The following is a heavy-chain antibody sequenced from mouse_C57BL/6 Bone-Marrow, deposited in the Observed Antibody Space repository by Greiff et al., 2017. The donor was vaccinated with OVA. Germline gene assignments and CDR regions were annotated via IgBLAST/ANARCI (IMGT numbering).Heavy chain of an antibody. V-gene: IGHV1-84*01. CDR2: IYPGSGNT. CDR3: AREGGLYDGYFHWYFDV. D-gene: IGHD2-3*01. Sequence: VVESGPELVKPGASVKISCKASGYTFTDYYINWVKQRPGQGLEWIGWIYPGSGNTKYNEKFKGKATLTVDTSSSTAYMQLGSLTSEDSAVYFCAREGGLYDGYFHWYFDVWGTGTTVTVSS. CDR1: GYTFTDYY. J-gene: IGHJ1*03.